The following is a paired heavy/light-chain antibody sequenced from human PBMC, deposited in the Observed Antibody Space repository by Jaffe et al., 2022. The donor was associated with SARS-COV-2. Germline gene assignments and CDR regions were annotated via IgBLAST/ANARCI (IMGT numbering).Heavy chain of an antibody. V-gene: IGHV3-30*18. D-gene: IGHD2-15*01. CDR1: GFTFSSYG. J-gene: IGHJ4*02. CDR2: ISYDGSNK. CDR3: AKDYFGGGLRPGVRTAELIDY. Sequence: QVQLVESGGGVVQPGRSLRLSCAASGFTFSSYGMHWVRQAPGKGLEWVAVISYDGSNKYYADSVKGRFTISRDNSKNTLYLQMNSLRAEDTAVYYCAKDYFGGGLRPGVRTAELIDYWGQGTLVTVSS.
Light chain of an antibody. Sequence: EIVLTQSPATLSLSPGERATLSCRASQSVSSYLAWYQQKPGQAPRLLIYDASNRATGIPARFSGSGSGTDFTLTISSLEPEDFAVYYCQQRRTFGGGTKVEIK. CDR1: QSVSSY. CDR2: DAS. CDR3: QQRRT. V-gene: IGKV3-11*01. J-gene: IGKJ4*01.